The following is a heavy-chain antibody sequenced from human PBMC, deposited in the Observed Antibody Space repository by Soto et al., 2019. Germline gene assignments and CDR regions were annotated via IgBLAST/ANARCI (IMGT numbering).Heavy chain of an antibody. CDR1: GFTFSSYW. D-gene: IGHD2-15*01. CDR3: ARAPRGYCSGGSCYLTLWYFEL. V-gene: IGHV3-74*01. CDR2: INSVVSST. J-gene: IGHJ2*01. Sequence: GGSLRLSCAASGFTFSSYWMHWGRQAPGKGRVWFSRINSVVSSTSYADSVKDRLTISRDNAKNTLYLQMNSLIAEDTAVYYYARAPRGYCSGGSCYLTLWYFELWGRGTQVTVSS.